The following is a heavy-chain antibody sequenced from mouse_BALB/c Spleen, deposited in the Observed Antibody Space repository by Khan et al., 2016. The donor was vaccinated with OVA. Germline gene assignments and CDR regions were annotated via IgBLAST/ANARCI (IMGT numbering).Heavy chain of an antibody. J-gene: IGHJ4*01. Sequence: VQLMESGAELVKPGASVKLSCTVSGFNIKDTYMHWVNQRPEQGLEWIGRIDPATGNIKYDPKFQGKATITSDTSSNRVDLYLSSLTSEDTAVYYCAITESHYYGSYVMDYWGQGTSVTVSS. CDR1: GFNIKDTY. V-gene: IGHV14-3*02. CDR2: IDPATGNI. CDR3: AITESHYYGSYVMDY. D-gene: IGHD1-2*01.